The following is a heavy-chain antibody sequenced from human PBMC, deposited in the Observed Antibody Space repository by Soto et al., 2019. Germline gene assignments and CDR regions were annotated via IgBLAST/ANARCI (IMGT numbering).Heavy chain of an antibody. CDR3: ARDVHDPALSFDY. V-gene: IGHV3-30-3*01. CDR2: ISYDGSNK. D-gene: IGHD3-10*02. J-gene: IGHJ4*02. Sequence: ESGGGVVQPGRSLRLSCAASGFTFSSYAMHWVRQAPGKGLEWVAVISYDGSNKYYADSVKGRFTISRDNSKNTLYLQMNSLRAEDTAVYYCARDVHDPALSFDYWGQGTLVTVSS. CDR1: GFTFSSYA.